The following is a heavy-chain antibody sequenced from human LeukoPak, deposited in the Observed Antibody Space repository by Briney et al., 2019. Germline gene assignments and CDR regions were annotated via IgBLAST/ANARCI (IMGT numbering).Heavy chain of an antibody. CDR1: EFTFSSYS. V-gene: IGHV3-48*04. CDR2: ISSGSTTI. J-gene: IGHJ4*02. CDR3: ARDRIAARGFFDS. Sequence: PGGSLRLSCAASEFTFSSYSINWVRQAPGKGLEGISHISSGSTTICYADSVKGRFTISRDNAKNSLYLQMNSLRAEDTAVYYCARDRIAARGFFDSWGQGTLVTVSS. D-gene: IGHD6-6*01.